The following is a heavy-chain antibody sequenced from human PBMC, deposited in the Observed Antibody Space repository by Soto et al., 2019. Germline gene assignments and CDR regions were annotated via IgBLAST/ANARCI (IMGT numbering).Heavy chain of an antibody. CDR3: ARATYHSGGVPSNAMDV. Sequence: QVHLVQSGAEVKKPGASVKVSCKAFGYTFSSHAIHWVRQAPGQRPEWMGWINGGNGITRYAQNFQDRVTLTRDTNARTTDMELSSLKSEDTAVYYCARATYHSGGVPSNAMDVWGQGTTVTVSS. J-gene: IGHJ6*02. D-gene: IGHD3-10*01. CDR2: INGGNGIT. V-gene: IGHV1-3*01. CDR1: GYTFSSHA.